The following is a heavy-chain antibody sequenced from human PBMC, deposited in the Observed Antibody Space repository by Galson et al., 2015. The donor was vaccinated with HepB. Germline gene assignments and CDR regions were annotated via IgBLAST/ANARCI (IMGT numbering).Heavy chain of an antibody. CDR3: ARDGAVGATSGLDY. V-gene: IGHV3-33*01. CDR2: IWYDGSNK. D-gene: IGHD1-26*01. J-gene: IGHJ4*02. CDR1: GFTFSSYG. Sequence: SLRLSCAASGFTFSSYGMHWVRQAPGKGLEWVAVIWYDGSNKYYADSVKGRFTISRDNSKNTLYLQMNSLRAEDTAVYYCARDGAVGATSGLDYWGQGTLVTVSS.